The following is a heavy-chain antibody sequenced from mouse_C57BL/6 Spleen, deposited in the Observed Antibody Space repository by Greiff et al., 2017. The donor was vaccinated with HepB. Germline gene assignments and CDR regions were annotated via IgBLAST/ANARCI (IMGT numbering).Heavy chain of an antibody. CDR3: ARGGYGSSRYYAMDY. Sequence: QVQLKQPGAELVKPGASVKLSCKASGYTFTSYWMHWVKQRPGRGLEWIGRIDPNSGGTNYNEKFKSKATLTVDKPSSTAYMQLSSLTSEDSAVYYCARGGYGSSRYYAMDYWGQGTSVTVSS. CDR2: IDPNSGGT. CDR1: GYTFTSYW. V-gene: IGHV1-72*01. D-gene: IGHD1-1*01. J-gene: IGHJ4*01.